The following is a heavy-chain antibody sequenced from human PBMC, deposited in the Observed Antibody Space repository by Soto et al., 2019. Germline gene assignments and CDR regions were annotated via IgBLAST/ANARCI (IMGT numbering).Heavy chain of an antibody. CDR1: AYSCSSYW. Sequence: SRTVSRNVGAYSCSSYWVSRENQMPGKGREWMGRIDPSDSYTNYSPSFQGHVTISADKSISTAYLKWSSLKASDTAMYYWARHAYSSSTLDVWGQGTTVTVSS. V-gene: IGHV5-10-1*01. CDR2: IDPSDSYT. D-gene: IGHD6-13*01. CDR3: ARHAYSSSTLDV. J-gene: IGHJ6*02.